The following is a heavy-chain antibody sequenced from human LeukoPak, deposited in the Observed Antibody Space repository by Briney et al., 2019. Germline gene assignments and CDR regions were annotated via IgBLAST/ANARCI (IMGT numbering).Heavy chain of an antibody. Sequence: SVKVSCKASGGTFSSYAISWVRQAPGQGLEWMGGIVPIFGTANYAQKFQGRVTITADESTSTAYMELSSLRSEDTAVYYCAMGITGTSDAFDIWGQGTMVTVSS. J-gene: IGHJ3*02. V-gene: IGHV1-69*13. CDR1: GGTFSSYA. D-gene: IGHD1-20*01. CDR3: AMGITGTSDAFDI. CDR2: IVPIFGTA.